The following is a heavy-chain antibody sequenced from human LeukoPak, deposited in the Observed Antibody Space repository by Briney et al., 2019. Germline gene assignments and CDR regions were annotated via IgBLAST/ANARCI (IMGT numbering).Heavy chain of an antibody. Sequence: PGGSLRLSCAASGFTVSSNYMSWVRQAPGKGLEWVSVIYSGGSTYYADSVKGRFTISRDNAENSVYLQMNSLRAEDTGVYYCARGIFAGATNWGFDYWGQGILVTVSS. CDR1: GFTVSSNY. V-gene: IGHV3-53*01. J-gene: IGHJ4*02. CDR2: IYSGGST. D-gene: IGHD1-26*01. CDR3: ARGIFAGATNWGFDY.